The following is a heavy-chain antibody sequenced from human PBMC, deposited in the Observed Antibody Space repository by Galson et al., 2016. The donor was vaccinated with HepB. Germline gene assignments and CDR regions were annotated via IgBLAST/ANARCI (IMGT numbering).Heavy chain of an antibody. CDR2: INEDGSEE. CDR1: GFIFSRYW. Sequence: SLRLSCAASGFIFSRYWVAWVRQAPGKTLEWVANINEDGSEEKFVDSVKGRFTISRDNGKNSLYLQMSSLRDEDTAVYHCARIAYGGNGPFDIWGQGTMVTVSS. V-gene: IGHV3-7*03. D-gene: IGHD4-23*01. J-gene: IGHJ3*02. CDR3: ARIAYGGNGPFDI.